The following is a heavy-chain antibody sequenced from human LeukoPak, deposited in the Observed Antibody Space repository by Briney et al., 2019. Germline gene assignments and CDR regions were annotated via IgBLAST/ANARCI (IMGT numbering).Heavy chain of an antibody. Sequence: SVKVSCKASGGTFSSYAISWVRQAPGQGLEWMGRIIPILGIANYAQKFQGRVTITADKSTSTAHMELSSLRSEDTAVYYCAGLGVPGIAAAGTISFDYWGQGTLVTVSS. CDR2: IIPILGIA. J-gene: IGHJ4*02. V-gene: IGHV1-69*04. CDR1: GGTFSSYA. D-gene: IGHD6-13*01. CDR3: AGLGVPGIAAAGTISFDY.